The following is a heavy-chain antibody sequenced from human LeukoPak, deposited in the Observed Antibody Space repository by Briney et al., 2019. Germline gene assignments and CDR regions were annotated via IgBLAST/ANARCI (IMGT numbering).Heavy chain of an antibody. CDR3: AKDRVTIFGVVPGGVAYGMDV. V-gene: IGHV3-9*01. Sequence: GRSLRLSCAASGFTFDDYAMHWVRQAPGKGLEWVSGICWNSGSIGYADSVKGRFTISRDNAKNSLYLQMSSLRAEDTALYYCAKDRVTIFGVVPGGVAYGMDVWGQGTTVTVSS. D-gene: IGHD3-3*01. CDR1: GFTFDDYA. J-gene: IGHJ6*02. CDR2: ICWNSGSI.